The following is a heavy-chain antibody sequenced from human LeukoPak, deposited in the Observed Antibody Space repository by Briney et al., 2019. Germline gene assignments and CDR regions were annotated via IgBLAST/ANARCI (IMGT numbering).Heavy chain of an antibody. CDR3: VRELRREVTLDY. CDR1: RFTFISYG. CDR2: INNCGVST. V-gene: IGHV3-74*01. D-gene: IGHD2-21*02. J-gene: IGHJ4*02. Sequence: PGGSLRLSCAASRFTFISYGMHWVRQAPGKGLVWVSRINNCGVSTNYADSVRGRFTISRDNAKNTLYLQMNSLRAEDTGVYYCVRELRREVTLDYWGQGTLVTVSS.